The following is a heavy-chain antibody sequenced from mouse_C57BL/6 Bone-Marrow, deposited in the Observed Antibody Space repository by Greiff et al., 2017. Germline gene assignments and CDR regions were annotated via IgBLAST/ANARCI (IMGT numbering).Heavy chain of an antibody. Sequence: QVQLQQPGAELVMPGASVKLSCKASGYTFTSYWMHWVKQRPGQGLEWIGEIDPSDSYTNYNQKFKGKSTLTVDKSSSTAYMQLSSLTSEDSAVYYCAREDYYGSSGAYWGQGTLVTVAA. CDR1: GYTFTSYW. CDR3: AREDYYGSSGAY. CDR2: IDPSDSYT. D-gene: IGHD1-1*01. V-gene: IGHV1-69*01. J-gene: IGHJ3*01.